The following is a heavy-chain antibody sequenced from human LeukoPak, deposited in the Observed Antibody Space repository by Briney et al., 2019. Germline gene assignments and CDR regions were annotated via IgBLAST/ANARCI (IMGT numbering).Heavy chain of an antibody. D-gene: IGHD3-22*01. V-gene: IGHV3-23*01. CDR1: GFTLSSYE. CDR2: IDYSGGST. CDR3: ARNMYYDSSGPYYFDY. J-gene: IGHJ4*02. Sequence: GGSLRLSCTASGFTLSSYEMSRIRQAPGKGLEWVSSIDYSGGSTHYADSVKGRFTISRDNSKNTLYLQMNSLRDEDTAVYYCARNMYYDSSGPYYFDYWGQGTPVTVSS.